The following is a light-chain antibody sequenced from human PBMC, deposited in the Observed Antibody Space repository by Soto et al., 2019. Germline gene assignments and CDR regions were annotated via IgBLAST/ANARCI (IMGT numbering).Light chain of an antibody. CDR2: DVS. Sequence: QSALTQPRSVSGSPGQSVTISCTATSSDVGGYNYVSWYQQHPRKAPKLMIYDVSKRPSGVPDRFSGSKSGNTASLTISGLQAEDEADYYCCSYAGTYTVVFGGGTKLTVL. J-gene: IGLJ2*01. CDR3: CSYAGTYTVV. V-gene: IGLV2-11*01. CDR1: SSDVGGYNY.